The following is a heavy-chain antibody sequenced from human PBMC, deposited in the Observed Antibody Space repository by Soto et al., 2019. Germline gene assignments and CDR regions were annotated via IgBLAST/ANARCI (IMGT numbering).Heavy chain of an antibody. Sequence: PGESLKICSKGSGYSFTNYWIARVRQIPEKGLEYMGLIYPGDSDTRYSPSFQGQVTISADKSISTAYLQWSSLKASDTAMYYCARPTRDGYGPEAFYFGSWGQGPLVTVSS. J-gene: IGHJ4*02. CDR2: IYPGDSDT. CDR1: GYSFTNYW. V-gene: IGHV5-51*01. CDR3: ARPTRDGYGPEAFYFGS. D-gene: IGHD5-12*01.